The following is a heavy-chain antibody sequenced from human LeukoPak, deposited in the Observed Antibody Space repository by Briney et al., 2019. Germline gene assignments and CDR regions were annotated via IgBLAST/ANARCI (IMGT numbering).Heavy chain of an antibody. D-gene: IGHD4-23*01. CDR3: ARSSTPGGSEKKQEYYFDY. Sequence: SETLSLTCAVYGGSFSGYYWSWIRQPPGKGLEWIGEINHSGSTNYNPSLKSRVTISVDTSKNQFSLKLSSVTAADTAVYYCARSSTPGGSEKKQEYYFDYWGQGTLVTVSS. CDR1: GGSFSGYY. CDR2: INHSGST. V-gene: IGHV4-34*01. J-gene: IGHJ4*02.